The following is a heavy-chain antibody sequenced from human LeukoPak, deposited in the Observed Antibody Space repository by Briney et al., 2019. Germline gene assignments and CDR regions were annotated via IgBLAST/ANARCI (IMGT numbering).Heavy chain of an antibody. CDR1: GGSISSYF. D-gene: IGHD3-16*01. Sequence: SETLSLTCTVSGGSISSYFWSWIRQPPGKGLEWIGYVYYSGSTNYNPSLKSRVTISVDTSKKQFSLKLSSAAAADTAVYYCARVLDLSKRGLDAFDIWGQGTMVTVSS. V-gene: IGHV4-59*01. CDR2: VYYSGST. CDR3: ARVLDLSKRGLDAFDI. J-gene: IGHJ3*02.